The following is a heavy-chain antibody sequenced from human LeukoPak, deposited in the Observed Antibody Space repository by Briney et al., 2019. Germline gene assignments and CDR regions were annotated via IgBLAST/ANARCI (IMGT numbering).Heavy chain of an antibody. CDR3: ARDSSRGEDYMDV. Sequence: PSETLSLTCTVSGGSISSSSYYWGWIRQPPGKGLEWIGSIYYSGSTYYNPSLKIRVTISVDTSKNQFSLRLSSVTAADTAVYYCARDSSRGEDYMDVWGKGTTVTVSS. J-gene: IGHJ6*03. D-gene: IGHD2-2*01. CDR2: IYYSGST. CDR1: GGSISSSSYY. V-gene: IGHV4-39*07.